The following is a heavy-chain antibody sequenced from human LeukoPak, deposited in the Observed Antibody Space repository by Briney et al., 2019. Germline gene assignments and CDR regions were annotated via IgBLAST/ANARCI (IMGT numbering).Heavy chain of an antibody. CDR3: VKETDEYSSSSSDY. CDR2: ISYDGSNK. V-gene: IGHV3-30-3*01. CDR1: GFTFSSYA. J-gene: IGHJ4*02. D-gene: IGHD6-6*01. Sequence: GGSLRLSCAASGFTFSSYAMHWVRQAPGKGLEWVAAISYDGSNKYYADSVKGRFTISRDNSKNTLYLQMNSLRAEDTAVYYCVKETDEYSSSSSDYWGQGTLVTVSS.